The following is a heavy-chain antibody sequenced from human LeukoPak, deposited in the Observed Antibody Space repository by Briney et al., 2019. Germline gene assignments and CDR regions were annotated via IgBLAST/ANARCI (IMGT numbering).Heavy chain of an antibody. CDR3: ARLDYGDNLDY. J-gene: IGHJ4*02. CDR2: IYYSGST. D-gene: IGHD4-17*01. CDR1: GGSISSGDYY. Sequence: SETLSLTCTVSGGSISSGDYYWSWIRQPPGKGLEWIGYIYYSGSTNYNPSLKSRVTISVDTSKNQFSLKLSSVTAADTAVYYCARLDYGDNLDYWGQGTLVTVSS. V-gene: IGHV4-61*08.